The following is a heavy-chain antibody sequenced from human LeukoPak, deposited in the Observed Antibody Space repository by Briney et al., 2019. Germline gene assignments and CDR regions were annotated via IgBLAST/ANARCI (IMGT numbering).Heavy chain of an antibody. CDR3: ARGVGYYYDSSATEYAFDI. D-gene: IGHD3-22*01. V-gene: IGHV1-69*04. J-gene: IGHJ3*02. CDR2: IIPILGIA. Sequence: ASVKVSCKASGGTFSSYAISWVRQAPGQGLEWMGRIIPILGIANYAQKFQGRVTITADKSTSTAYMELSSLRSEDTAVYYCARGVGYYYDSSATEYAFDIWGQGTMVTVSS. CDR1: GGTFSSYA.